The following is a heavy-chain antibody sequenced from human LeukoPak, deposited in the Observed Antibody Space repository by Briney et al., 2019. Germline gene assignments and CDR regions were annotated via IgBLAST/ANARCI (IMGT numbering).Heavy chain of an antibody. CDR2: INPDGSAE. Sequence: GGSLRLSCAASGFSISNYWMSWVRQGPGKGLEWVASINPDGSAERYVDSVKGRFTISRDNAKNSMYLQMNSLSAEDTALFYCARLFGGVTTSDYWGQGTLVTVSS. V-gene: IGHV3-7*01. D-gene: IGHD4-17*01. CDR3: ARLFGGVTTSDY. J-gene: IGHJ4*02. CDR1: GFSISNYW.